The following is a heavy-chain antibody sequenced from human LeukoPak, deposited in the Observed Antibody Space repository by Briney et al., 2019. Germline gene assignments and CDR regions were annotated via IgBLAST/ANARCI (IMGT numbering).Heavy chain of an antibody. V-gene: IGHV3-21*06. Sequence: GGSLRLSCAASGFNFIGYSMNWVRQAPGKGLEWVSSISSTSSYIYYADSVKGRFTISRDNAKNSLDLQMNSLRAEDTAVYYCSRTDNYDAGDYWGQGALVTVSS. CDR1: GFNFIGYS. J-gene: IGHJ4*02. CDR3: SRTDNYDAGDY. D-gene: IGHD4/OR15-4a*01. CDR2: ISSTSSYI.